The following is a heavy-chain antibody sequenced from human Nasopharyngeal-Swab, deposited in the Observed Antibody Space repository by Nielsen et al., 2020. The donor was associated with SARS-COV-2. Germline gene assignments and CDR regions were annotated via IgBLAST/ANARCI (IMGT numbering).Heavy chain of an antibody. D-gene: IGHD3-16*01. Sequence: GESLKISCAASGFTLSSYAMHWVRQAPGKGLEWVAVISYDGSNKYYADSVKGRFTISRDNSKNTLYLQMNSLRAEDTAVYYCARSLYYRYGMDVWGQGTTVTVSS. CDR2: ISYDGSNK. J-gene: IGHJ6*02. CDR1: GFTLSSYA. CDR3: ARSLYYRYGMDV. V-gene: IGHV3-30*04.